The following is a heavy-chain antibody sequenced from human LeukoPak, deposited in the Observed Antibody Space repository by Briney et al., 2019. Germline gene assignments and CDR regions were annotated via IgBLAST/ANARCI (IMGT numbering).Heavy chain of an antibody. D-gene: IGHD4-11*01. V-gene: IGHV4-38-2*02. CDR2: IYHSGST. CDR1: GYSISSGYY. CDR3: ARVTFGDYSNSNWFDP. J-gene: IGHJ5*02. Sequence: PSETLSLTCTVSGYSISSGYYWGWIRQPPGKGLEWIGSIYHSGSTYYNPSLKSRVTISVDKSKNQFSLKLSSVTAADTAVYYCARVTFGDYSNSNWFDPWGQGTLVTVSS.